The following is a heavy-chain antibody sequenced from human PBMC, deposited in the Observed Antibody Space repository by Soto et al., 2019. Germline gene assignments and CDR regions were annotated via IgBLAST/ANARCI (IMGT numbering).Heavy chain of an antibody. CDR2: IRAYNGDT. V-gene: IGHV1-18*01. Sequence: QVQLVQSGAEVKKPGASVRVSCKASGYTFTNYGISWVRQAPGEGLEWIGWIRAYNGDTVYALKLQGRVTMITDPSTSTAYLELRGLRSYDTAMYFCARVPSYLPEDYWGQGTLVTVSS. J-gene: IGHJ4*02. CDR3: ARVPSYLPEDY. CDR1: GYTFTNYG.